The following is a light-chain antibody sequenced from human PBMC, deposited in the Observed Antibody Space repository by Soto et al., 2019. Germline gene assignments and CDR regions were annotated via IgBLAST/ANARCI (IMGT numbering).Light chain of an antibody. CDR1: SSDVGAYNY. CDR2: EVT. V-gene: IGLV2-8*01. J-gene: IGLJ3*02. Sequence: QSALTQPPSASGSPGQSVTISCTGTSSDVGAYNYVSWYQQHAGKAPTLVIYEVTKRPSGVPDRFSGSKSANTASLTVSGLQAEDEDDYSCSSFASSNTWVFGGGTKLTVL. CDR3: SSFASSNTWV.